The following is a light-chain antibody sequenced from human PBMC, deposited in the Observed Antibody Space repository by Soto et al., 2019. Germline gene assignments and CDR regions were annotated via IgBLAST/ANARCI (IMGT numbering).Light chain of an antibody. V-gene: IGLV2-23*01. CDR3: CSYADSSTYV. Sequence: QSVLTQPASVSGSPGQSITISCTGTSSDVWSYNLVSWYQQHPGKAPKLIIYAGSKRPSGVSNRFSGSQSGNTASLTISGLQAEDEADYYCCSYADSSTYVFGTGTKVTVL. CDR2: AGS. CDR1: SSDVWSYNL. J-gene: IGLJ1*01.